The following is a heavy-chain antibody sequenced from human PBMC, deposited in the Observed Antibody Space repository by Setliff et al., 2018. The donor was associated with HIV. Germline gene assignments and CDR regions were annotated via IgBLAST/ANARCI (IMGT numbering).Heavy chain of an antibody. CDR3: ARSPSYRSSWEYYFDY. J-gene: IGHJ4*02. V-gene: IGHV4-4*09. CDR2: IYTSRGT. CDR1: GFSISSGYY. D-gene: IGHD6-13*01. Sequence: SETLSLTCDVSGFSISSGYYWNWLRQTPGKGLEWIGYIYTSRGTNYNHSLRTRVIISVDTSNQFSLKLSSVTAADAAVYYCARSPSYRSSWEYYFDYWGQGILVTVSS.